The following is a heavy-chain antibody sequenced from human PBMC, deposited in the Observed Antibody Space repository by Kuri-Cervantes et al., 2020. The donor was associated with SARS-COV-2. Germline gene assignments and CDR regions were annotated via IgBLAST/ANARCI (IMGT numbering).Heavy chain of an antibody. D-gene: IGHD5-12*01. V-gene: IGHV3-11*01. J-gene: IGHJ4*02. CDR3: ASALHCTSSITCSRADFNFDS. Sequence: GGSLRLSCAVSGFSFGDYDRTWIRLAPGKGLEWISYISGSGSTTYHAAPVKGRFTISRDNAESSVYLQMTRLSAEDTAFYYCASALHCTSSITCSRADFNFDSWGQGTLVTVSS. CDR2: ISGSGSTT. CDR1: GFSFGDYD.